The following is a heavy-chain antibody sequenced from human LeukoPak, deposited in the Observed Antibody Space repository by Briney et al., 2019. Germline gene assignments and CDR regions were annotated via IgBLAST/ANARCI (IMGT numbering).Heavy chain of an antibody. CDR1: GGPLSTYT. CDR2: IYHGGTT. Sequence: SETLSLTCSVSGGPLSTYTWSWVRQSPGKGLEWIGYIYHGGTTNYSPSLRSRATISAHTARNQFSLRLRSVTAADTAIYYCARDTSVGSGMQYWGQGTLVSVSS. V-gene: IGHV4-59*01. J-gene: IGHJ4*02. D-gene: IGHD3-10*01. CDR3: ARDTSVGSGMQY.